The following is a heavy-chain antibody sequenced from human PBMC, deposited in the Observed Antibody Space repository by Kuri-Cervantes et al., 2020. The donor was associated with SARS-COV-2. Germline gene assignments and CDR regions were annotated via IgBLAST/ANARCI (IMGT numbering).Heavy chain of an antibody. CDR3: ASSPDYDGYYGMDV. D-gene: IGHD4-17*01. V-gene: IGHV3-21*01. Sequence: GESLKISCAASGFTFSSYSMNWVRQAPGKGLEWVSSISSSSSYIYYADSVKGRFTISRDNAKNSLYLQMNSLRDEDTAVYYCASSPDYDGYYGMDVWGQGTTVTVSS. CDR1: GFTFSSYS. CDR2: ISSSSSYI. J-gene: IGHJ6*02.